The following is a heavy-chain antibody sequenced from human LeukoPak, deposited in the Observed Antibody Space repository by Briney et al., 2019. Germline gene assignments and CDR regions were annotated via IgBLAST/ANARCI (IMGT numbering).Heavy chain of an antibody. D-gene: IGHD3-22*01. CDR2: IGHDGSNK. Sequence: PGGSLRLSCAASGFTFNRYGMRWVRQAPGKGLEWVAYIGHDGSNKYYADSVKGRFTISRDSSKNTLYLQMNSLRAEDTAVYYCARDVRIVYYDRSPDYWGQGTLVTVSS. V-gene: IGHV3-30*02. CDR3: ARDVRIVYYDRSPDY. J-gene: IGHJ4*02. CDR1: GFTFNRYG.